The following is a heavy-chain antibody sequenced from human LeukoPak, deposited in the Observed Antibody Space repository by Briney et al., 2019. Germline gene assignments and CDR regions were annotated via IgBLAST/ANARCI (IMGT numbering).Heavy chain of an antibody. V-gene: IGHV1-69*13. J-gene: IGHJ6*02. CDR2: IIPIIGTA. CDR3: AREKFLLGYYYGMDV. CDR1: GGTFSSYA. Sequence: GASVKVSCKASGGTFSSYAISWVRQAPGQGLEWVGGIIPIIGTANYAQKFQGRVTITADESTSTAYMELSSLRSDDTAVYYCAREKFLLGYYYGMDVWGQGTTVTVSS.